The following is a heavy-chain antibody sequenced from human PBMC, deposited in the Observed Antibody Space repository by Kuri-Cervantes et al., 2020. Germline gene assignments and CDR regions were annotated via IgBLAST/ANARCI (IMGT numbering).Heavy chain of an antibody. CDR1: GFTFRSYE. CDR3: ARDSAALHLLTLDY. V-gene: IGHV3-48*03. D-gene: IGHD6-13*01. Sequence: GESLQISCAASGFTFRSYEMNWVRQAPGKGLEWVSYISSSGSTIYYADSVKGRFTISRDNAKNSLYLQMNSLRAEDTAVYYCARDSAALHLLTLDYWGQGTLVTVSS. J-gene: IGHJ4*02. CDR2: ISSSGSTI.